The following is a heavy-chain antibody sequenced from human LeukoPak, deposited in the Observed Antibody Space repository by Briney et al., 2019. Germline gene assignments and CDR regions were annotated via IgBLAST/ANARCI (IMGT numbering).Heavy chain of an antibody. V-gene: IGHV5-51*01. Sequence: GESLKISCKGSGYSFTSYWIGWVRQMPGKGLEWMGIIYPGDSDTRYSPSFQGQVTISADKSISTAYLQWSSLKASDTAMYYCARVGDSSGWEYYFDYWGQGTLVTVSS. CDR3: ARVGDSSGWEYYFDY. CDR2: IYPGDSDT. CDR1: GYSFTSYW. D-gene: IGHD6-19*01. J-gene: IGHJ4*02.